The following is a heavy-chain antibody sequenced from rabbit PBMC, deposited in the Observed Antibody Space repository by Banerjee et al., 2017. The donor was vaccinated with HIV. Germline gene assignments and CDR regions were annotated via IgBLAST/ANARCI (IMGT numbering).Heavy chain of an antibody. Sequence: QEHLKETGGGLVQPGGSLTLSCKASGFTISSPYWMQWVRQAPGKGLEWIGCIYAGSSGDTYYASWAKGRFTISKTSSTTVTLQMTSLTAADTATYFCAKDPYDGSANYFNLWGPGTLVTVS. J-gene: IGHJ4*01. CDR2: IYAGSSGDT. V-gene: IGHV1S45*01. CDR1: GFTISSPYW. CDR3: AKDPYDGSANYFNL. D-gene: IGHD4-2*01.